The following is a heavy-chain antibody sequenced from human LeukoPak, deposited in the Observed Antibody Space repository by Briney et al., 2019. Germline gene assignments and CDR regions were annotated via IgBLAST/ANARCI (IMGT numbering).Heavy chain of an antibody. Sequence: GRSLRLSCAASGFTFSSYAMHWVRQAPGKGLEWVAVISYDGSNKYYADSMKGRFTISRDNSKNTLYLQMNSLRAEDTAVYYCARSSGGPDYWGQGTLVTVSS. CDR1: GFTFSSYA. CDR3: ARSSGGPDY. D-gene: IGHD1-1*01. J-gene: IGHJ4*02. CDR2: ISYDGSNK. V-gene: IGHV3-30*01.